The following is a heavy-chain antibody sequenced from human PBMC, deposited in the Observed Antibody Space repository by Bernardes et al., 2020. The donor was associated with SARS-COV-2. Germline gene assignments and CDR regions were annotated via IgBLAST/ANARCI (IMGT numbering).Heavy chain of an antibody. CDR2: ISYDGSNK. V-gene: IGHV3-30*01. CDR3: ARTYYDFWSGYYQGGSMDV. D-gene: IGHD3-3*01. CDR1: GFTFSSYA. Sequence: GSLRLSCAASGFTFSSYAMHWVRQAPGKGLEWVAVISYDGSNKYYADSVKGRFTISRDNSKNTLYLQMNSLRAEDTAVYYCARTYYDFWSGYYQGGSMDVWGQGTTVTVSS. J-gene: IGHJ6*02.